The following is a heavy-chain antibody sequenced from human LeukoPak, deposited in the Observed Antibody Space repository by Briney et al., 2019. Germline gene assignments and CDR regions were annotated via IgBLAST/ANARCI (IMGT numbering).Heavy chain of an antibody. Sequence: PGGSLRLSCAASGFTFSTYAMHWVRQAPGKGQEWVAVISYDGSNEYYADSVKGRFTISRDNSKNTLYLQMNSLTVEDTAVYYCARAENRGPYYGMDVWGRGTTVTVSS. CDR3: ARAENRGPYYGMDV. CDR1: GFTFSTYA. D-gene: IGHD2/OR15-2a*01. V-gene: IGHV3-30-3*01. J-gene: IGHJ6*02. CDR2: ISYDGSNE.